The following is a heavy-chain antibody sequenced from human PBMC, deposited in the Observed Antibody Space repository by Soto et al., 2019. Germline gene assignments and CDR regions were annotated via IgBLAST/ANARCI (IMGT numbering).Heavy chain of an antibody. CDR1: GGTFSSYA. CDR2: IIPIFGTA. V-gene: IGHV1-69*13. J-gene: IGHJ6*02. D-gene: IGHD3-9*01. CDR3: ARVWPPLGILTGYYKHYYYYGMDV. Sequence: GASVKVSCKASGGTFSSYAISWVRQAPGQGLEWMGGIIPIFGTANYAQKFQGRVTITADESTSTAYMELSSLRSEDTAVYYCARVWPPLGILTGYYKHYYYYGMDVWGQGTTVTVSS.